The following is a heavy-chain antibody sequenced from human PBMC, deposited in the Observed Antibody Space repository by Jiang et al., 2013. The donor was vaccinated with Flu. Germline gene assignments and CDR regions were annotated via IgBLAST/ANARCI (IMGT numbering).Heavy chain of an antibody. D-gene: IGHD3-22*01. V-gene: IGHV3-23*01. CDR3: AKLTDYFDSSGNFHY. CDR2: ISGGGGDGT. CDR1: GFTFSSYA. J-gene: IGHJ4*02. Sequence: VQLLESGGGSVQPGGSLRLSCAASGFTFSSYAMSWVRQAPGKGLEWVSGISGGGGDGTYYADSVKGRFTISRDNSKKTLFLQMNTLRAEDTAVYYCAKLTDYFDSSGNFHYWGQGTLVTVSS.